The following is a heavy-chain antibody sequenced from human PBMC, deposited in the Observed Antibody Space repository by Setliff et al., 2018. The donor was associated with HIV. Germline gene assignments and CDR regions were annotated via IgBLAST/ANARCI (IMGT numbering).Heavy chain of an antibody. J-gene: IGHJ4*02. Sequence: PSETLSLTCAVSGYSISSGYYWGWIRQPPGKGLEWIGSISHSGSTYYNPSLKSRVTISVDTSKNQFSLKLSSVTAADTAVYHCARHEITMVRGVTIKAGYSFDYWGQGTLVTVSS. CDR3: ARHEITMVRGVTIKAGYSFDY. V-gene: IGHV4-38-2*01. CDR1: GYSISSGYY. CDR2: ISHSGST. D-gene: IGHD3-10*01.